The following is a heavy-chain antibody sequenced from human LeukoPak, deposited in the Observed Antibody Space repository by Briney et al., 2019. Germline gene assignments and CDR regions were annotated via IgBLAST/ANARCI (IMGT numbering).Heavy chain of an antibody. V-gene: IGHV3-72*01. CDR2: SRDKVHTFST. J-gene: IGHJ4*02. CDR3: VTRSGGSGYHVDY. CDR1: GFTFSDHF. D-gene: IGHD3-22*01. Sequence: GGSLRLSCAASGFTFSDHFMDWVRQAPGKGLEWVGRSRDKVHTFSTEYAAPVKGRFTISRDDSKSSVNLQMNSLNPEDTAVYYCVTRSGGSGYHVDYWGQGTLVTVSS.